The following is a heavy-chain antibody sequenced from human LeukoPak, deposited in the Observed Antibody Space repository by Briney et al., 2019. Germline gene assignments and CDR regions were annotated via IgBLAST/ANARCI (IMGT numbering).Heavy chain of an antibody. V-gene: IGHV4-30-2*01. CDR2: IYHSGST. CDR3: ARVIMYGDYNWLDP. J-gene: IGHJ5*02. CDR1: GGSISSGGYS. Sequence: ASETLSLTCAVSGGSISSGGYSWSWIRQPPGKGLEWIGYIYHSGSTYYNPSLKSRVTISVDRSKNQFSLKLSSVTAADTAVYYCARVIMYGDYNWLDPWGQGTLVTVSS. D-gene: IGHD4-17*01.